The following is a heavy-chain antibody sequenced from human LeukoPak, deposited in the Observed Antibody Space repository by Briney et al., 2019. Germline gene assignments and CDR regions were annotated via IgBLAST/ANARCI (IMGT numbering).Heavy chain of an antibody. V-gene: IGHV3-23*01. J-gene: IGHJ5*02. CDR1: GFTFSSYE. D-gene: IGHD1-26*01. CDR2: IRANGANT. CDR3: AQDFRSAGSYGWFDP. Sequence: GGSLRLSCAASGFTFSSYEMNWVRQAPGKGLEWVSSIRANGANTYYADSVKGRFTISRDNFKDTLYLQMNSLRAEDTAVYHCAQDFRSAGSYGWFDPWGQGTLVSVSS.